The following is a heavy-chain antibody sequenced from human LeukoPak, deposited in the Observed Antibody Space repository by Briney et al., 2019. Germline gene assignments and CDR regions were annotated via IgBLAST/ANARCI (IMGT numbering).Heavy chain of an antibody. D-gene: IGHD5-18*01. CDR2: INPNSGGT. J-gene: IGHJ4*02. CDR1: GYTFTGYY. Sequence: ASVKVSCKASGYTFTGYYMYWVRQAPGQGLEWMGRINPNSGGTNYAQKFQGRVTMTRDTSISTAYMELSRLRSDDTAVYYCAREYSYGAGQDYWGQGTLVTVSS. CDR3: AREYSYGAGQDY. V-gene: IGHV1-2*06.